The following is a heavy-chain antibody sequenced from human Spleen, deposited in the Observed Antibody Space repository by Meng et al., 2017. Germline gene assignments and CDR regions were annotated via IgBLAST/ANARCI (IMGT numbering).Heavy chain of an antibody. CDR3: ARRGYDILTGGYYGMDV. CDR1: GFTCNNNA. Sequence: GGSLRPSCAASGFTCNNNAMAWVRQAPGKGLEWVSSVSGTGSTTYYTDSVKGRFTISRDNAKNSLYLQMNSLRAEDTAVYYCARRGYDILTGGYYGMDVWGQGTTVTVSS. CDR2: VSGTGSTT. J-gene: IGHJ6*02. V-gene: IGHV3-23*01. D-gene: IGHD3-9*01.